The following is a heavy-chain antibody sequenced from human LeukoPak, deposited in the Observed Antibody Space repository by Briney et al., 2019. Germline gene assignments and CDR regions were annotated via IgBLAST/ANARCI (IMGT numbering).Heavy chain of an antibody. J-gene: IGHJ4*02. D-gene: IGHD3-9*01. CDR3: AKDRLTSYSGYFDY. CDR2: ISGSGGST. V-gene: IGHV3-23*01. Sequence: GGSLRLSCAASGFSFSIHAMSWVRQAPGKGLEWVSAISGSGGSTYYADSVKGRFTISRDNSKNTLYLQMNSLRAEDTAVYYCAKDRLTSYSGYFDYWGQGTLVTVSS. CDR1: GFSFSIHA.